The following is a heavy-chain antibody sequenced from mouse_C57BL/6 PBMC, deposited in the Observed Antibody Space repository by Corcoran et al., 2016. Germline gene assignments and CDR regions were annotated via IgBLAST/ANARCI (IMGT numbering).Heavy chain of an antibody. J-gene: IGHJ4*01. CDR1: GYTFTDYC. CDR3: ARPEGYYAMDY. V-gene: IGHV1-26*01. CDR2: INPNNGGT. Sequence: EVQLQQSGPEPVKPGASVKISCKASGYTFTDYCMNWVKQSHGKSLEWIGDINPNNGGTSYNQKFKGKATLTVDKSSSTAYMELRSLTSEDSAVYYCARPEGYYAMDYWGQGTSVTVSS.